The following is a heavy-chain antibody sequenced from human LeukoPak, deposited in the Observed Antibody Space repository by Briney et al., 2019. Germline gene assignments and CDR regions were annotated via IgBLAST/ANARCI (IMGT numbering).Heavy chain of an antibody. J-gene: IGHJ4*02. Sequence: PSQTLSLTCAVSGGSISSGGYSWSWIRQPPGKGLEWIGYIYYSGSTNYNPSLKSRVTISVDTSKNQFSLKLSSVTAADTAVYYCARERQQLVPYYFDYWGQGTLVTVSS. CDR3: ARERQQLVPYYFDY. CDR2: IYYSGST. CDR1: GGSISSGGYS. V-gene: IGHV4-30-4*07. D-gene: IGHD6-13*01.